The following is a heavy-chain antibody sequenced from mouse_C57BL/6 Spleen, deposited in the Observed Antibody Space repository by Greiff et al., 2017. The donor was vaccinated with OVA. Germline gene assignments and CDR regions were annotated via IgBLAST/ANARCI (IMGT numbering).Heavy chain of an antibody. CDR1: GYTFTSYW. V-gene: IGHV1-50*01. CDR3: ARSPYHSNQGYFDV. D-gene: IGHD2-5*01. J-gene: IGHJ1*03. Sequence: QVQLQQPGAELVKPGASVKLSCKASGYTFTSYWMQWVKQRPGQGLEWIGEIDPSDSYTNYNQKFKGKATLTVDTSSSTAYMQLSSLTYEDSAVYYCARSPYHSNQGYFDVWGTGTTVTVSS. CDR2: IDPSDSYT.